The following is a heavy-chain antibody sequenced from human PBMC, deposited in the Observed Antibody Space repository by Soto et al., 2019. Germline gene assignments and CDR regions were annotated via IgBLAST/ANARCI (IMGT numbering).Heavy chain of an antibody. J-gene: IGHJ4*02. CDR2: IIPVVGTT. CDR1: GDTFTSNS. V-gene: IGHV1-69*06. CDR3: ARGLLYASTYVDY. D-gene: IGHD2-8*01. Sequence: QVQLVQSGAEVKKPGSSVKVSCKASGDTFTSNSLNWVRQAPGQGREWMGGIIPVVGTTKYAQKYQDRATITGDKSTNTAYMELSSLRSDDTAVYYCARGLLYASTYVDYWGQGTRVTVSS.